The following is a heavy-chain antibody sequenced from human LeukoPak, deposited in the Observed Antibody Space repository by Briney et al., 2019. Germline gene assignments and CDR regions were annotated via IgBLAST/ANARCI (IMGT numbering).Heavy chain of an antibody. CDR3: ARGPVFGSFDY. D-gene: IGHD6-19*01. Sequence: GGSLRLSCAASGFTFSSYWMTWVRQAPGKGLEWVANIKQDGSEKYYVDSVKGRFTISRDNAKNSLYLQMNGLRAEDTAVYYCARGPVFGSFDYWGQGTLVTVSS. CDR1: GFTFSSYW. CDR2: IKQDGSEK. J-gene: IGHJ4*02. V-gene: IGHV3-7*03.